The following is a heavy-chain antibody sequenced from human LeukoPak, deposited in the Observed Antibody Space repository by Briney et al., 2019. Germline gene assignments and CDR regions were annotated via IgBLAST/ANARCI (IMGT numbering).Heavy chain of an antibody. J-gene: IGHJ4*02. V-gene: IGHV4-61*02. D-gene: IGHD2-2*02. CDR1: GGSISSGSYY. CDR2: IYTSGST. Sequence: PSQTLSLTCTVSGGSISSGSYYWSWIRQPAGKGLEWIGRIYTSGSTNYNPSLKSRVTISVDTSKNQFSLKLSSVTAADTAVYYCARGLPAAILYRSGDYFDYWGQGTLVTVSS. CDR3: ARGLPAAILYRSGDYFDY.